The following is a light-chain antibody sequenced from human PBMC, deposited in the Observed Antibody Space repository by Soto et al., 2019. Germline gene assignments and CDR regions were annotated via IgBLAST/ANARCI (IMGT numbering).Light chain of an antibody. Sequence: DIQMTQSPSTLSASVGDRVTITCRASQSISSWLAWYQQKPGKAPKLLIYKASSLESGVPSRFSGSGSGTEFTITISSLQPDDFETYYCQQYNSYWTFGQGTKGEIK. CDR3: QQYNSYWT. CDR2: KAS. J-gene: IGKJ1*01. CDR1: QSISSW. V-gene: IGKV1-5*03.